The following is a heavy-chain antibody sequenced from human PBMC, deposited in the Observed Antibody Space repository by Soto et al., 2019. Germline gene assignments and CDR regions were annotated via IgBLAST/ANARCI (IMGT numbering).Heavy chain of an antibody. D-gene: IGHD2-15*01. CDR2: ITAGGGGT. Sequence: EVQVLESGGGLVQPGGSLRLSCEASGITFSNYMMTWIRQAPGKGLEWVSTITAGGGGTYYADSVKGRFTMSRETSKNTLYLQMNSLRAEDTAVYYCAPHVYCSGGSCQYDAFAIRGQGTMVTVSS. CDR1: GITFSNYM. CDR3: APHVYCSGGSCQYDAFAI. V-gene: IGHV3-23*01. J-gene: IGHJ3*02.